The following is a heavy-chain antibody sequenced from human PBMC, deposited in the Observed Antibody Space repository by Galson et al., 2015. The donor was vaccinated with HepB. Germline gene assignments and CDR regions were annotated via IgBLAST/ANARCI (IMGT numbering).Heavy chain of an antibody. V-gene: IGHV3-33*01. CDR3: ARGGVSGSVSYSKTNYYYYMAV. D-gene: IGHD3-10*01. Sequence: SLRLSCAVSGVTFNSYGMHWVRQAPGQGLEWVAVIWYDGSNKYHADSVKGRFTISSANSKNTLYLQMNSLRAEDTAVYYCARGGVSGSVSYSKTNYYYYMAVRGKGTTVTVSS. CDR2: IWYDGSNK. CDR1: GVTFNSYG. J-gene: IGHJ6*03.